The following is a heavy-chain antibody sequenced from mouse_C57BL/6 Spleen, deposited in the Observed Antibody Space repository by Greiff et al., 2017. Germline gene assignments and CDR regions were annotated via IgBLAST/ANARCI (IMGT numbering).Heavy chain of an antibody. V-gene: IGHV10-1*01. CDR3: VRHPYYFDV. J-gene: IGHJ1*03. CDR1: GFSFNTYA. CDR2: IRSKSNNYAT. D-gene: IGHD6-5*01. Sequence: EVKLQESGGGLVQPKGSLKLSCAASGFSFNTYAMNWVRQAPGKGLEWVARIRSKSNNYATYYADSVKDRFTISRDDSESMLYLQMNNLKTEDTAMYYCVRHPYYFDVWGTGTTVTVSS.